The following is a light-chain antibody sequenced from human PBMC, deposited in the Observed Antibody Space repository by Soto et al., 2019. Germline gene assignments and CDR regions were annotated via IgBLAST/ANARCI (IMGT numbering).Light chain of an antibody. CDR3: QQYNIWPLP. J-gene: IGKJ4*01. Sequence: EIVLTQSPAALSLSPGERATLSCRASQSVSSYLAWYQQRPGQTPRLLIYDIFTRATGVPTRISGSGSGTEFTLTISSLQSEDFAVYYCQQYNIWPLPSGRGSKV. CDR1: QSVSSY. CDR2: DIF. V-gene: IGKV3D-15*01.